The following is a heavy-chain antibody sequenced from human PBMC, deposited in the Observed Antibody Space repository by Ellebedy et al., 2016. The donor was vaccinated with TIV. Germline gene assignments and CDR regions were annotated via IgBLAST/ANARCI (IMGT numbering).Heavy chain of an antibody. D-gene: IGHD5-18*01. J-gene: IGHJ4*02. CDR3: ARGLAYNYGYSDY. V-gene: IGHV3-33*08. CDR2: VRYDGSHA. CDR1: GFTFSNYA. Sequence: GESLKISCAASGFTFSNYAMSWVRQAPGKGLEWVAAVRYDGSHAYYADSVKGRFTISRDNSKNTLYLQMNSLRAEDTALYYCARGLAYNYGYSDYWGQGTQVTVSS.